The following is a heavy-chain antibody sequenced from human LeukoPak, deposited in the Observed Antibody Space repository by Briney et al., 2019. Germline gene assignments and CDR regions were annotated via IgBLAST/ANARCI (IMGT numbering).Heavy chain of an antibody. CDR2: INHSGST. D-gene: IGHD3-10*01. CDR3: ARGRVLLWCGELGSYYYGMDV. CDR1: GGSFSGYY. Sequence: PPETLSLTCAVYGGSFSGYYSSWIPQPPGKGLEWVGEINHSGSTNYNPSLKSRVTISVGTSKNQFALTLSSVSAADTAVYYCARGRVLLWCGELGSYYYGMDVWGQGTTVTVSS. V-gene: IGHV4-34*01. J-gene: IGHJ6*02.